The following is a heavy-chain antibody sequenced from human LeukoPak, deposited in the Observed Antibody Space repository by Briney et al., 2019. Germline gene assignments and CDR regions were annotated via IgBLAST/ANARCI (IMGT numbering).Heavy chain of an antibody. V-gene: IGHV1-69*13. Sequence: SVTVSCKASGGTFSSYAISWVRQAPGQGLEWMGGIIPIFGTANYAQKFQGRVTITADESTSTAYMELSSLRSEDTAVYYCARDGTLGIIAYYYYYMDVWGKGTTVTVSS. CDR2: IIPIFGTA. D-gene: IGHD7-27*01. CDR1: GGTFSSYA. CDR3: ARDGTLGIIAYYYYYMDV. J-gene: IGHJ6*03.